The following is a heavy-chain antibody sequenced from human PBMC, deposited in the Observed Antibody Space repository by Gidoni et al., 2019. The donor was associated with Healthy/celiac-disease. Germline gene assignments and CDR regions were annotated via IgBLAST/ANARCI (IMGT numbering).Heavy chain of an antibody. D-gene: IGHD4-17*01. Sequence: QVQLQQWGAGLLKPSETLSLTCAVYGGSFSGYYWSWIRQPPGKGLEWIGEINHSGSTNYNPSLKSRVTISVDTSKNQFSLKLSSVTAADTAVYYCARSYGGNSGWIYWGQGTLVTVSS. V-gene: IGHV4-34*01. J-gene: IGHJ4*02. CDR2: INHSGST. CDR1: GGSFSGYY. CDR3: ARSYGGNSGWIY.